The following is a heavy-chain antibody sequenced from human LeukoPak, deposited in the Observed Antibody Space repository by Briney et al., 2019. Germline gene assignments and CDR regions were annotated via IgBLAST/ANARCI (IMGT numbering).Heavy chain of an antibody. J-gene: IGHJ4*02. CDR3: ARLERSYRSGDYFDY. CDR1: GGSISSHY. V-gene: IGHV4-59*11. Sequence: SETLSLTCTVSGGSISSHYWSWIRQPPGKELEWIGYIYYSGSTNYNPSLKSRVTISVDTSKNQFSLKLSSVTAADTAVYYCARLERSYRSGDYFDYWGQGTLVTISS. CDR2: IYYSGST. D-gene: IGHD1-26*01.